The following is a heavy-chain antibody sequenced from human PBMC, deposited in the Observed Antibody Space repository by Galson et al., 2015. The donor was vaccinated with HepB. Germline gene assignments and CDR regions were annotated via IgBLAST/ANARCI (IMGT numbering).Heavy chain of an antibody. CDR1: GYTFTDHV. V-gene: IGHV7-4-1*02. CDR2: IDTNTGNP. Sequence: SVKVSCKASGYTFTDHVINWVRQAPGQGLEWMAWIDTNTGNPTYAQGFTGRFVFSLDTSVTTAYLQISSLKAEDTAVYYCARGNLGRPDYWGQGTLVTVSS. D-gene: IGHD1-26*01. CDR3: ARGNLGRPDY. J-gene: IGHJ4*02.